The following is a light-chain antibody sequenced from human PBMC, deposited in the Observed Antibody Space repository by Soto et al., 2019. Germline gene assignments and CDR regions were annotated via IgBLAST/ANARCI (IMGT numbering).Light chain of an antibody. Sequence: EIVLRQSPATLSLSPGDRATLSCRASQSVSTYLAWYQQKPGQAPRLLIYDVSNRATGIPARFSGSGSGTDFTLTISSLEPEDFAVYYCQQRSSWPPITFGQGTRLEIK. V-gene: IGKV3-11*01. CDR2: DVS. CDR3: QQRSSWPPIT. J-gene: IGKJ5*01. CDR1: QSVSTY.